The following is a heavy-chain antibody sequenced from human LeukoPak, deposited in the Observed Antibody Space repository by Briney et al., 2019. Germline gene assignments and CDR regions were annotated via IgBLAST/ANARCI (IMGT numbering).Heavy chain of an antibody. J-gene: IGHJ4*02. Sequence: GGSLRLSCAASGFTFSTSGMTWVRQAPGKGLDWVSIISGSGGTPYYTDSVKGRFTISRDNSKNTLYLQMNSLRAEDTAVYYCAKTRGISISGVVPLCDYWGQGTLVTLSS. V-gene: IGHV3-23*01. D-gene: IGHD3-3*01. CDR3: AKTRGISISGVVPLCDY. CDR1: GFTFSTSG. CDR2: ISGSGGTP.